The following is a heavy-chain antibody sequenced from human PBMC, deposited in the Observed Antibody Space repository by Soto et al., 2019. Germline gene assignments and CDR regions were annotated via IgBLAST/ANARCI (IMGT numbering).Heavy chain of an antibody. CDR1: GDSINSRSYY. CDR3: ARQRTSVVTQAYFDV. CDR2: SYNSGRT. V-gene: IGHV4-39*01. Sequence: PSETLSLTCTVTGDSINSRSYYWGWSRQPPGKGLEWIGSSYNSGRTYNNPSHRRRVSMSIDTSKDQFSLKLKSVTAADTALYFCARQRTSVVTQAYFDVWGPGSLVTVSS. D-gene: IGHD2-21*02. J-gene: IGHJ4*02.